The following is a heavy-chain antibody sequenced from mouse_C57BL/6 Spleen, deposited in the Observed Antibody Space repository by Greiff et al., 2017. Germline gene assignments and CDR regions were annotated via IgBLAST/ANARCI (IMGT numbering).Heavy chain of an antibody. D-gene: IGHD2-1*01. CDR1: GYSFTGYY. CDR2: INPSTGGT. CDR3: AREDGNVLFAY. Sequence: EVQLQQSGPELVKPGASVKISCKASGYSFTGYYMNWVKQSPEKSLEWIGEINPSTGGTTYNQKFKAKATLTVDKSSSTAYMQLKSLTSEDSAVYYCAREDGNVLFAYWGQGTLVTVSA. V-gene: IGHV1-42*01. J-gene: IGHJ3*01.